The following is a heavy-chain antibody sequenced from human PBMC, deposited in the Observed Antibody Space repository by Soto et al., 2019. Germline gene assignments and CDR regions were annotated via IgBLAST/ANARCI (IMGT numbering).Heavy chain of an antibody. J-gene: IGHJ4*02. CDR2: LYYGGST. Sequence: RSSETLSLTCSVSGGSISSSGYYWSLIRQSPGKGLEWIGYLYYGGSTSYNPSLRSRATISADRSNNQFSLTLTSVTVADTAVYYCTYGSGSPYYFDYWGRGTLVTVSS. CDR3: TYGSGSPYYFDY. V-gene: IGHV4-31*03. CDR1: GGSISSSGYY. D-gene: IGHD3-10*01.